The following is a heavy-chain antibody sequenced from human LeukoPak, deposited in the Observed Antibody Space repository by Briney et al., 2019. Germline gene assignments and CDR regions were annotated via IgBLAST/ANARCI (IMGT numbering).Heavy chain of an antibody. J-gene: IGHJ1*01. V-gene: IGHV4-4*07. Sequence: PSETLSLTCAVSGGSIKNYYRTWIRQSAGKGLEWIGRIYSSGITNYNPSLTSRFVMSVDVSKSQFSLGLTSVTAADTAVYYCARGLKRLLLIGGGGDQYFQHWGQGTLVTVSS. CDR3: ARGLKRLLLIGGGGDQYFQH. D-gene: IGHD3-22*01. CDR2: IYSSGIT. CDR1: GGSIKNYY.